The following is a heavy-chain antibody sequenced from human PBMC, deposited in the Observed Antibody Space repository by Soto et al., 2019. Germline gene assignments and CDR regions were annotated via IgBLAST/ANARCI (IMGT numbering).Heavy chain of an antibody. CDR1: GFTFTASA. CDR3: ARLSVGYDTLTDRDY. V-gene: IGHV3-73*02. D-gene: IGHD3-9*01. J-gene: IGHJ4*02. CDR2: VRSEVKSFAT. Sequence: EVQLVESGGGLVQPGGSLELSCAASGFTFTASAMHWVRQASGKGLEWVGRVRSEVKSFATAYAASVKGSFIISRDDSKDTEYLQMNSLRTEDTAVYYCARLSVGYDTLTDRDYWGQGILVTISS.